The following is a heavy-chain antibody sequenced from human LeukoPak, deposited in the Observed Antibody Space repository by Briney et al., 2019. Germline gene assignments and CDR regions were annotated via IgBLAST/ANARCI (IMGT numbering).Heavy chain of an antibody. CDR2: LYYSGST. V-gene: IGHV4-39*01. Sequence: SETLSLTCTVSGGSISTSTFFWAWIRQPPGKGLEWXGGLYYSGSTYYNPSLNSRVTMSVDTSKNQLSLKLTSVTAADTAVYYCARQGRYCSSTSCFDPWGQGILVTVSS. CDR1: GGSISTSTFF. J-gene: IGHJ5*02. CDR3: ARQGRYCSSTSCFDP. D-gene: IGHD2-2*01.